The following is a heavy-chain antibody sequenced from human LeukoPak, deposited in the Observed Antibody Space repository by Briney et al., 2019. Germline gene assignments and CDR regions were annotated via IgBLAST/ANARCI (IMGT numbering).Heavy chain of an antibody. J-gene: IGHJ3*02. Sequence: SEPLSLTCTVSGGSISSGGYYWSWIRQHPGKGLEWIGYIYYSGSTYYNPSLKSRVTISVDTSKNQFSLKLSSVTAADTAVYYCARAMTTVTTSGAFDIWGQGTMVTVSS. CDR1: GGSISSGGYY. CDR2: IYYSGST. CDR3: ARAMTTVTTSGAFDI. D-gene: IGHD4-17*01. V-gene: IGHV4-31*03.